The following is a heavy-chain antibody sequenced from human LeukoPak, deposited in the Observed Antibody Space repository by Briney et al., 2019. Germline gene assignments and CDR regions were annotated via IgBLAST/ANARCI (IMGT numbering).Heavy chain of an antibody. V-gene: IGHV3-7*01. J-gene: IGHJ4*02. Sequence: GGSLRLSCAASGFIFSGYWMTWVRQASGKGLEWVANIKQDGSEKYYVDSVKGRFTISRDNAKNSLYLQMNSLRAEDTAVYYCASPGSVGDTGMPDYWGQGTLVTVSS. D-gene: IGHD5-18*01. CDR3: ASPGSVGDTGMPDY. CDR2: IKQDGSEK. CDR1: GFIFSGYW.